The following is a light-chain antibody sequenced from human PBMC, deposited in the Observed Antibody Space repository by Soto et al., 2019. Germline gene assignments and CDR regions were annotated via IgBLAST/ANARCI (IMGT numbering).Light chain of an antibody. Sequence: DIQMTQSPSSLSASVGDRVTITCRASQGISNYLAWYQQKPGKVPKLLIYAASTLQSGVPSRFSGSGSGTDFTLTSSSLHPEDFATYYCQKYNSAPPAFGQGTKVEIK. V-gene: IGKV1-27*01. CDR1: QGISNY. J-gene: IGKJ1*01. CDR2: AAS. CDR3: QKYNSAPPA.